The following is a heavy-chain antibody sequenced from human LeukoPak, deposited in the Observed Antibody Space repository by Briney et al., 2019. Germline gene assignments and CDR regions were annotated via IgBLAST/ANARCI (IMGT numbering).Heavy chain of an antibody. Sequence: SETLSLTCAVYGGSFSGYYWSWIRQPPGKGLEWIGEINHSGSTNYNPSLKSRVTISVDTSKNQFSLKLTSVTAADSAVYYCARQIPNWGIDYWGQGTLVTVSS. CDR1: GGSFSGYY. CDR2: INHSGST. CDR3: ARQIPNWGIDY. D-gene: IGHD7-27*01. J-gene: IGHJ4*02. V-gene: IGHV4-34*01.